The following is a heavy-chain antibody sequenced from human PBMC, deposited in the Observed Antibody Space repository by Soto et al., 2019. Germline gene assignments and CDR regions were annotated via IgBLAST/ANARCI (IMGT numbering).Heavy chain of an antibody. CDR1: GFTFSNYG. CDR3: ALDFGDHFY. D-gene: IGHD4-17*01. V-gene: IGHV3-30*03. Sequence: QVQLVESGGGVVQPGRSLRLSCATSGFTFSNYGMQWVRQTPGKGLEWVAVISYHASNKYYADSVKCRFTISRDNSKNTLYLQMDSLRPEDTAMYFCALDFGDHFYWGQGTLVTVSS. J-gene: IGHJ4*02. CDR2: ISYHASNK.